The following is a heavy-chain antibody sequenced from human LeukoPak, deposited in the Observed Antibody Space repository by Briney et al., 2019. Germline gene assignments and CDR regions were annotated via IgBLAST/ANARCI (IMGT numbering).Heavy chain of an antibody. J-gene: IGHJ4*02. Sequence: ASVTVSCKASGYSFTNYYMHWVRQAPGQGLEWMGMINPSGGTTNYAQKFQDRVTMTRDTSTNTVYLDLSSLRSDDTAVYYCVRASLDVMVNYWGQGTLVTVSS. CDR3: VRASLDVMVNY. D-gene: IGHD2-21*01. CDR2: INPSGGTT. CDR1: GYSFTNYY. V-gene: IGHV1-46*01.